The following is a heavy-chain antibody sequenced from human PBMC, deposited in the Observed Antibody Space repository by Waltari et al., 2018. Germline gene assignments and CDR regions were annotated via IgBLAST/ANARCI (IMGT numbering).Heavy chain of an antibody. Sequence: QVQLQESGPGLVKPSETLSLTCTVSGGSISSYYWSWIRQPPGKGLEWIGYIYYSGSTNYNPSLKSRVTISVDTSKNQFSLKLSSVTAADTAVYYCAREEDYYDSSGFFGNWGQGTLVTVSS. CDR3: AREEDYYDSSGFFGN. V-gene: IGHV4-59*01. CDR1: GGSISSYY. J-gene: IGHJ4*02. CDR2: IYYSGST. D-gene: IGHD3-22*01.